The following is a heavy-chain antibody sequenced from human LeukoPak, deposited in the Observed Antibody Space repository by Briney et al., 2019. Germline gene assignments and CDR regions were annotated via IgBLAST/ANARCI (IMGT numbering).Heavy chain of an antibody. V-gene: IGHV1-18*01. Sequence: ASVKVSCKASGYTFTRFGISWVRQAPGQGLEWMGWISAYNGDTNYAQRFQGRVTLTTDTSTSTAYMEMRSLRSDDTAVYYCASDRGSYLTNSGWLNWFDPWGQGTLVTVSS. CDR1: GYTFTRFG. CDR3: ASDRGSYLTNSGWLNWFDP. CDR2: ISAYNGDT. D-gene: IGHD5-12*01. J-gene: IGHJ5*02.